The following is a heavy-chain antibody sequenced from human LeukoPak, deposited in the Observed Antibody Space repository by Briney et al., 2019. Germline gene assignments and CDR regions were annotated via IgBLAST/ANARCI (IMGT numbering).Heavy chain of an antibody. V-gene: IGHV3-33*01. J-gene: IGHJ6*02. Sequence: GSLRLSCAASGFTFSSYGMHWGRQAPGKGPGWVAVIWYDGSNKYYADSVKGRFTISRDNSKNTLYLQMNSLRAEDTAVYYCARVFSTAAGTGMDVWGQGTTVTVSS. CDR2: IWYDGSNK. D-gene: IGHD6-13*01. CDR1: GFTFSSYG. CDR3: ARVFSTAAGTGMDV.